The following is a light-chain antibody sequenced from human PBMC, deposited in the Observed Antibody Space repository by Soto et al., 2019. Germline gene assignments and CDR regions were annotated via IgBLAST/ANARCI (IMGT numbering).Light chain of an antibody. CDR2: DAS. CDR3: HQYNSYFQT. J-gene: IGKJ1*01. CDR1: QGIRDD. Sequence: AIQMPQAPSSLSASVRGRVTITCRASQGIRDDLGWYQQKPGKAPKLLIYDASSLESGVPSRFSGSAAGTDFTLSISSLQPDDFATYYCHQYNSYFQTFGQGTKVDNK. V-gene: IGKV1-6*01.